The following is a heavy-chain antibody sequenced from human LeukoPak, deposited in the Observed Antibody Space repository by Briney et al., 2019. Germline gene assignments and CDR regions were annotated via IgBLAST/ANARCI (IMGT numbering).Heavy chain of an antibody. CDR2: IYYSGST. D-gene: IGHD3-9*01. CDR3: ASMEPDYDILTGYYTH. Sequence: SETLSLTCTVSGGSISSSSYYWGWIRQPPGKGLEWVGSIYYSGSTYYNPSLKSRVTISQDTSKNQFSLKLSSVTAADTAVYYCASMEPDYDILTGYYTHWGQGTLVTVSS. J-gene: IGHJ4*02. CDR1: GGSISSSSYY. V-gene: IGHV4-39*01.